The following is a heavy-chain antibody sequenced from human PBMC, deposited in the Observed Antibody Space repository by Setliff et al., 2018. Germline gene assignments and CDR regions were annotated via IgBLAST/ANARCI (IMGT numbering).Heavy chain of an antibody. CDR1: GYTFKTYG. J-gene: IGHJ5*02. CDR2: ISPYNGNT. D-gene: IGHD6-13*01. CDR3: AREGPFIAAAGTAWFDP. V-gene: IGHV1-18*01. Sequence: ASVKVSCKASGYTFKTYGFTWVRQAPGQGLEWMGWISPYNGNTNSAQKFQGRVTMTTDTSTSTAYMELKSLRSEDTAVYYCAREGPFIAAAGTAWFDPWGQGTLVTVSS.